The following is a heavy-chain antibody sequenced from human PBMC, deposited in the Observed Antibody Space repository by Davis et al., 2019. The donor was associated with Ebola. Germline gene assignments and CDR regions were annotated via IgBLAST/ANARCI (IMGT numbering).Heavy chain of an antibody. D-gene: IGHD6-19*01. CDR2: IIPILGIA. CDR3: ARDLGTQWLVDTIRFDY. CDR1: GYTFTSYY. V-gene: IGHV1-69*04. Sequence: AASVKVSCKASGYTFTSYYMHWVRQAPGQGLEWMGRIIPILGIANYAQKFQGRVTITADKSTSTAYMELRSLRSDDTAVYYCARDLGTQWLVDTIRFDYWGQGTLVTVSS. J-gene: IGHJ4*02.